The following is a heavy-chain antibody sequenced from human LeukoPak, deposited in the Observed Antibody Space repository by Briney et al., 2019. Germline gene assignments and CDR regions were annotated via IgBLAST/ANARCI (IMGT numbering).Heavy chain of an antibody. D-gene: IGHD3-16*02. CDR3: ARDKGVWGTYRSGRVDY. J-gene: IGHJ4*02. CDR2: ISAYNGNT. CDR1: GYTFTSYG. Sequence: GASVEVSCKASGYTFTSYGISWVRQAPGQGLEWMGWISAYNGNTNYAQKLQGRLTMTTDTSTSTAYMELRSLRSDDTAVYYCARDKGVWGTYRSGRVDYWGQGTLVTVSS. V-gene: IGHV1-18*01.